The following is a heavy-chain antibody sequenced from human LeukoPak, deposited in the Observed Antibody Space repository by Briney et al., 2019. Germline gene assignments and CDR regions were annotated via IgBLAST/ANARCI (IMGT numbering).Heavy chain of an antibody. CDR3: ARGRPSEGWGSYRYPPYYYYGMDV. CDR2: IYYSGST. CDR1: GGSISSSSYY. D-gene: IGHD3-16*02. J-gene: IGHJ6*02. V-gene: IGHV4-39*01. Sequence: SETLSLTCTVSGGSISSSSYYWGWIRQPPGKGLEWIGSIYYSGSTYYNPSPKSRVTISVDTSKNQFSLKLSSVTAADTAVYYCARGRPSEGWGSYRYPPYYYYGMDVWGQGTTVTVSS.